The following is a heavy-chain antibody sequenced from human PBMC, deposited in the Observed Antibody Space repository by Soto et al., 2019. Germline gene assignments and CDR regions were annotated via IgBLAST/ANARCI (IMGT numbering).Heavy chain of an antibody. CDR3: ARGSAAAGNFDY. CDR2: IYYSGST. Sequence: SETLSLTCTVSGGSISSGGYYWSWIRQHPGKGLEWIGYIYYSGSTYYNPSLKSRVTISVDTSKNQFSLKLSSVTAADTAVYYCARGSAAAGNFDYWGQGTLVTVSS. V-gene: IGHV4-31*03. J-gene: IGHJ4*02. D-gene: IGHD6-13*01. CDR1: GGSISSGGYY.